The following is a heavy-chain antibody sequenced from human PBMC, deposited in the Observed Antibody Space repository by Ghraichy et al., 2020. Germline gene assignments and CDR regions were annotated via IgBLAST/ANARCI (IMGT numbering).Heavy chain of an antibody. CDR3: ARVGLGATIDY. D-gene: IGHD1-26*01. J-gene: IGHJ4*02. CDR1: GYTFTAYF. CDR2: INPNSGGT. V-gene: IGHV1-2*02. Sequence: ASVKVSCKASGYTFTAYFMHWVRQAPGQVLEWMGWINPNSGGTNYAQKFQGRVTMTRDTSISTAYMELSRLRSDDTAVYYCARVGLGATIDYWGQVTLVTVSS.